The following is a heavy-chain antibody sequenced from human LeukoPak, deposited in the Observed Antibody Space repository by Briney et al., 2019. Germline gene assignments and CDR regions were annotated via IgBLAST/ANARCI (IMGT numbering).Heavy chain of an antibody. CDR3: ARTACGGDCYPVPDY. D-gene: IGHD2-21*02. CDR2: ISYDGSNK. CDR1: GFTFSSNA. Sequence: GGSLRLSCAASGFTFSSNAMSWVRQAPGKGLEWVAVISYDGSNKYYADSVKGRFTISRDNSKNTLYLQMNSLRAEDTAVYYCARTACGGDCYPVPDYWGQGTLVTVSS. J-gene: IGHJ4*02. V-gene: IGHV3-30*04.